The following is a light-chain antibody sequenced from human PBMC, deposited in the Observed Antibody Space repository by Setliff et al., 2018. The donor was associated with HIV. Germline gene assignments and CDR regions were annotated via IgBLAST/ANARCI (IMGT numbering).Light chain of an antibody. CDR2: DNG. J-gene: IGLJ1*01. V-gene: IGLV3-21*03. CDR3: QVWDSSSDHHV. CDR1: NIGSKS. Sequence: SYELTQPPSVSVAPGKTARITCGGNNIGSKSVHWYQQKPGQAPVLVVYDNGDRPSGIPERFSGSNSGNTATLTISRVEAGDEADYYCQVWDSSSDHHVFGTGTKVPS.